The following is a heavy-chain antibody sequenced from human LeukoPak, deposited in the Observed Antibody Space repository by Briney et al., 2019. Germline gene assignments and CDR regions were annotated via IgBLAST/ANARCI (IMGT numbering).Heavy chain of an antibody. CDR2: INPHTGDT. CDR1: GYTLTDYY. J-gene: IGHJ4*02. V-gene: IGHV1-2*02. D-gene: IGHD4-17*01. Sequence: GASVKVSCKASGYTLTDYYLHWVRQAPGQGLELMGWINPHTGDTHYAQSFQGRVTMTRDTSISTAYMDLIMLRSDDTDVYYCARGSALSQTTGTTFDYWGQGTLVTVSS. CDR3: ARGSALSQTTGTTFDY.